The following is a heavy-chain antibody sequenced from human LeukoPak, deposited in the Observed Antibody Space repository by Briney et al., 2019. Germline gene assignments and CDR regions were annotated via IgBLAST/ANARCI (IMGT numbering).Heavy chain of an antibody. Sequence: PAGGSLRLSCAASALTFSSHAMSWVRQAPGKGLEWVSAISGSGDRTIYAESVKGRFTISRDNSKNTLYLQMSSLIAKDTAIYYCAKDESDDYRTYYYGMDVWGQGTTVTVSS. J-gene: IGHJ6*02. V-gene: IGHV3-23*01. CDR2: ISGSGDRT. D-gene: IGHD4-11*01. CDR1: ALTFSSHA. CDR3: AKDESDDYRTYYYGMDV.